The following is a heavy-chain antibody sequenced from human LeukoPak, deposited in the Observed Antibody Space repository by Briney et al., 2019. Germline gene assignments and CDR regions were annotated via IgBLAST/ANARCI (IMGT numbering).Heavy chain of an antibody. J-gene: IGHJ3*02. V-gene: IGHV3-30*04. CDR3: ARSSGTDAFDI. CDR1: GFTFSSYA. Sequence: GRSLRLSCAASGFTFSSYAMRWVRQAAGRVLGWVAFISYVGSKKYYGDSVKGRFTISRDNSKNPLYLQMNSLRAEDTAVYYCARSSGTDAFDIWGQGTMVTVSS. D-gene: IGHD3-3*01. CDR2: ISYVGSKK.